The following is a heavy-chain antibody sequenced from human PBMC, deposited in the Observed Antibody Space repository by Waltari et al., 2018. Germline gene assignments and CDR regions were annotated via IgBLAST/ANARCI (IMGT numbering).Heavy chain of an antibody. V-gene: IGHV4-34*01. CDR3: ARAGPYYDFWSGYSTGYFQH. D-gene: IGHD3-3*01. Sequence: QVQLQQWGAGLLKPSETLSLTCAVYGGSFSGYYWSWIRQPPGKGLEWIGEINHSGSTNYNPSLKSRVTRSVDTSKNQFSLKLGSVTAADTAVYYCARAGPYYDFWSGYSTGYFQHWGQGTLVTVSS. CDR2: INHSGST. J-gene: IGHJ1*01. CDR1: GGSFSGYY.